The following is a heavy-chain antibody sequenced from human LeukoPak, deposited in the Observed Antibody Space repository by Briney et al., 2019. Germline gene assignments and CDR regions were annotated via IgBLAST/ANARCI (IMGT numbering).Heavy chain of an antibody. V-gene: IGHV3-11*04. D-gene: IGHD3-10*01. Sequence: GGSLRLSCAASGFTFSDYYMSWIRQAPGKGLEWVSYISSSGSTIYYADSVKGRFTISRDNAKNSLYLQMNSLRAEDTAVYYCAREGSMVRGVSSYFDYWGQGTPGHRLL. J-gene: IGHJ4*02. CDR2: ISSSGSTI. CDR1: GFTFSDYY. CDR3: AREGSMVRGVSSYFDY.